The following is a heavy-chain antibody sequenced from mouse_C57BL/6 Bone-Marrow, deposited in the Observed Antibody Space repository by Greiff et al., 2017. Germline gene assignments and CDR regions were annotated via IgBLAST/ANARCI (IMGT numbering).Heavy chain of an antibody. J-gene: IGHJ2*01. CDR1: GYTFTSYW. V-gene: IGHV1-53*01. Sequence: QVQLQQSGTELVKPGASVKLSCKASGYTFTSYWMHWVKQRPGQGLEWIGNINPSNGGTNYNEKFKSKATLTVDKSSSTAYMQLSSLTSEDSAVYYCARWWFYDGYYDYWGQGTTLTVSS. CDR3: ARWWFYDGYYDY. D-gene: IGHD2-3*01. CDR2: INPSNGGT.